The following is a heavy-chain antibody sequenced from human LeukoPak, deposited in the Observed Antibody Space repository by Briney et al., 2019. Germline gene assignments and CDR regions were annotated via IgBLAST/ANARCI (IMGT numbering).Heavy chain of an antibody. CDR3: ARSAGITGTIG. CDR2: INPNSGGT. D-gene: IGHD1-7*01. Sequence: ASVKVSCKAFGYTFTDYHMHWVRQAPGQGLEWMGWINPNSGGTNYAQKFQGRVTMTRDTSISTAYMELSRLRSDDTAVYYCARSAGITGTIGWGQGTLVTVSS. V-gene: IGHV1-2*02. CDR1: GYTFTDYH. J-gene: IGHJ4*02.